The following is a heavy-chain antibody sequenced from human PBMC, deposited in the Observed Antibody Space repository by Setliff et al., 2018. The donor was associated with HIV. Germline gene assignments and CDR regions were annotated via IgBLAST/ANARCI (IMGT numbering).Heavy chain of an antibody. Sequence: SETLSLTCAVYGGSFSDYYWSWLRQPPGKGLEWIGEINNSGSTNYNPSLKSRLTISVDESKNQFSLRLSTVTAADTAVYYCARGFLRRRRRWADHWGQGTLVTVSS. CDR2: INNSGST. V-gene: IGHV4-34*01. CDR3: ARGFLRRRRRWADH. J-gene: IGHJ5*02. CDR1: GGSFSDYY. D-gene: IGHD4-17*01.